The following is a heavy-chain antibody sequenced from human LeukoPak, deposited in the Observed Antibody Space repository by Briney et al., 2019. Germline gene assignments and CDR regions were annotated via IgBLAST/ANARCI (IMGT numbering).Heavy chain of an antibody. CDR1: GFTLSSYS. D-gene: IGHD4-11*01. J-gene: IGHJ6*02. Sequence: GGSLRLSCAASGFTLSSYSMNWVRQAPGKGLEWVSSISSSSSYIYYADSVKGRFTISRDNAKNSLYLQMNSLRAEDTAVYYCASILTVTRSNYGMDVWGQGTTVTVSS. CDR3: ASILTVTRSNYGMDV. CDR2: ISSSSSYI. V-gene: IGHV3-21*01.